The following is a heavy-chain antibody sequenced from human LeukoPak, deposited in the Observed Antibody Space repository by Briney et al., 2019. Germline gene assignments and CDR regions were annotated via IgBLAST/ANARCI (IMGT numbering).Heavy chain of an antibody. CDR2: ISGSGGST. J-gene: IGHJ6*04. V-gene: IGHV3-23*01. Sequence: GGSLRLSCAASGFTFSSYGMSWVRQAPGKGLEWVSAISGSGGSTYYADSVKGRFTISRDNSKNTLYLQMNSLRVEDTAVYYCANSNHRVWQQPMDVWGKGTTVTVSS. D-gene: IGHD6-13*01. CDR1: GFTFSSYG. CDR3: ANSNHRVWQQPMDV.